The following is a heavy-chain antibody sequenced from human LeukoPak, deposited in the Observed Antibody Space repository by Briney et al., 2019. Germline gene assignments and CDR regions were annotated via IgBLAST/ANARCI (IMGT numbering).Heavy chain of an antibody. D-gene: IGHD6-19*01. J-gene: IGHJ4*02. Sequence: GGSLRLSCAASGFTVSSNYMSWVRQAPGKGLEWVSVIYSGGSTYYADSVKGRFTISRDNSKNTLYLQMNSLRAEDTAVYYCARTPGYSSGWYYFDYWGQGTLVTVSS. CDR1: GFTVSSNY. CDR3: ARTPGYSSGWYYFDY. CDR2: IYSGGST. V-gene: IGHV3-66*01.